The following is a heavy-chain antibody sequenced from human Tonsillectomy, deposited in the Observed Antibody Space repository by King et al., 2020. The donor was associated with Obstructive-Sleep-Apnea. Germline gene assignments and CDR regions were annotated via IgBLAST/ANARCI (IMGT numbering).Heavy chain of an antibody. J-gene: IGHJ4*02. V-gene: IGHV3-11*06. CDR2: ISSTGTYI. D-gene: IGHD2-21*01. CDR1: GFTFTDYDYY. Sequence: VQLVESGGGVVKPGGSLRLSCAASGFTFTDYDYYMSWIRQAPGKGLEGVAYISSTGTYIKYADSLKGRFTISRANAANSVYLQMNSLRADDTALYFCARECGDWLVACCGEGTPVIASS. CDR3: ARECGDWLVAC.